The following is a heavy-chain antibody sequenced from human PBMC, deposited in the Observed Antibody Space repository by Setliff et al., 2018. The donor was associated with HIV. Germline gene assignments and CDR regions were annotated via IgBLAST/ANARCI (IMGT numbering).Heavy chain of an antibody. V-gene: IGHV4-59*08. CDR1: GGSMNNYF. CDR2: IYHTGTT. J-gene: IGHJ4*02. Sequence: PSETLSLTCTVSGGSMNNYFWSWIRQPPGKGLQWMGYIYHTGTTNYNRSLESRLTMSVDTSKNQFSLKLTSMTAADTAVYYCVRQGWDQGRVSSYYFDYWGQGTLVTV. CDR3: VRQGWDQGRVSSYYFDY. D-gene: IGHD1-26*01.